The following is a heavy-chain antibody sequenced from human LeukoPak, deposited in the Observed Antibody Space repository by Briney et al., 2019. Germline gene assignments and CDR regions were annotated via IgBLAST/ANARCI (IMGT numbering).Heavy chain of an antibody. Sequence: PGGSLRLSCAASGFTFSSYWMHWVRQAPGKGLEWVATIKPDGSAQYYVDSVKGRFTISRDNAKNSLFLRINSLRAEDTAVYYCANGGTYSSGPWGQGTLATVSS. CDR2: IKPDGSAQ. CDR1: GFTFSSYW. J-gene: IGHJ5*02. V-gene: IGHV3-7*01. D-gene: IGHD3-22*01. CDR3: ANGGTYSSGP.